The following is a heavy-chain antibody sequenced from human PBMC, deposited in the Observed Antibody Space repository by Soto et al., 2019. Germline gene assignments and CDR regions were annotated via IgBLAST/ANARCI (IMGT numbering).Heavy chain of an antibody. CDR1: GYTFTNYA. J-gene: IGHJ1*01. V-gene: IGHV1-18*01. CDR2: ISVYNDNT. D-gene: IGHD5-12*01. CDR3: ARAAKMTPTYIQH. Sequence: ASVKVSCKASGYTFTNYAINWVRQAPGQGLEWMGWISVYNDNTKYAQKLQGRATMTTDTSTSTAYMELRSLRSDDTAVYYCARAAKMTPTYIQHWGQGTLVTVSS.